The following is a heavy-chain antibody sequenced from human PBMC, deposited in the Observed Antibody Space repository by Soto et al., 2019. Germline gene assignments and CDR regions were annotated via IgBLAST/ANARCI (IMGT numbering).Heavy chain of an antibody. CDR3: SGQYSSSSVEF. CDR2: ISSGANTI. D-gene: IGHD6-6*01. Sequence: QVQLVESGGGLVKPGGSLRLSCAASGFTFSDYYMNWIRQAPGKGLEWVSYISSGANTIYYADSVKGRFTISRDNAKNSLYLQMNSLRAEDTAVYYCSGQYSSSSVEFWGQGALGTVSS. V-gene: IGHV3-11*01. CDR1: GFTFSDYY. J-gene: IGHJ4*02.